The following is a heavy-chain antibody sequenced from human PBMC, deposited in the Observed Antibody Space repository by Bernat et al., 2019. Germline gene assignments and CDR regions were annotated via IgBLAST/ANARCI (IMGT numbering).Heavy chain of an antibody. Sequence: EVQLVESGGGLVQPGGSLRLSCAASGFTFSSYSMNWVRQAPGKGLEWVSYISSSSTIYYADSVKGRFTISRDNAKNSLYLQMNSLRAEDTAVYYCARVLTEGWGQGTLVTVSS. V-gene: IGHV3-48*01. CDR3: ARVLTEG. D-gene: IGHD7-27*01. CDR2: ISSSSTI. CDR1: GFTFSSYS. J-gene: IGHJ4*02.